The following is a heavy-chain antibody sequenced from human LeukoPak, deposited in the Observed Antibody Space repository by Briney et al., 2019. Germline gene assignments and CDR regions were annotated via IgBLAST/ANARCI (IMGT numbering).Heavy chain of an antibody. CDR1: GGSISSSSYY. CDR2: IYYSGST. J-gene: IGHJ4*02. CDR3: ARTLLYSSSWEIDY. Sequence: PSETLSLTCTVSGGSISSSSYYWGWIRQPPGTGLEWIGSIYYSGSTYYNPSLKSRVTISVDTSKNQFSLKLSSVTAADTAVYYCARTLLYSSSWEIDYWGQGTLVTVSS. D-gene: IGHD6-13*01. V-gene: IGHV4-39*01.